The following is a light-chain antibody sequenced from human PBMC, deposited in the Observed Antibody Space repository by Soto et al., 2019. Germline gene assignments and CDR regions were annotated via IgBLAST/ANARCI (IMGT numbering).Light chain of an antibody. CDR1: QSVSND. CDR2: AAS. CDR3: QQYNSWPRT. V-gene: IGKV3-15*01. Sequence: EIVMTQSPATVSVSPGERATLSCRASQSVSNDLAWYQQKPGQAPRLLIYAASTRATGIPARFSGSGSGTEFTLTISSLQSEDFAVYYCQQYNSWPRTFGQGTKVDIK. J-gene: IGKJ1*01.